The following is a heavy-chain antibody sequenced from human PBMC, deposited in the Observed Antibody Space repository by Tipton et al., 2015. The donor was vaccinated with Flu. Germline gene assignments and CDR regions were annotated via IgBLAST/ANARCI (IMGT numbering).Heavy chain of an antibody. Sequence: TLSLTCAVSGYSISSGYYWGWIRQPPGKGLEWIGSIYHSGSTYYNPSLKSRVTISVDTSKNQFSLKLSSVTAADTAVYYCARGVPYIAVDAFDIWGQGTMVTVSS. D-gene: IGHD6-19*01. J-gene: IGHJ3*02. CDR3: ARGVPYIAVDAFDI. CDR2: IYHSGST. CDR1: GYSISSGYY. V-gene: IGHV4-38-2*01.